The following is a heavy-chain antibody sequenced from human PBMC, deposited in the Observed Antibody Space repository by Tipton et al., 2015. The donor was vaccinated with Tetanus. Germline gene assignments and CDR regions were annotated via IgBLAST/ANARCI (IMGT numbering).Heavy chain of an antibody. D-gene: IGHD3-10*01. V-gene: IGHV1-18*01. CDR1: GYTFTSYG. CDR3: ARGRWFGEVPH. CDR2: ISGYNGNT. J-gene: IGHJ4*02. Sequence: QVQLVQSGPEVKKPGASVKVSCKASGYTFTSYGINWVRQAPGQGLEWMGWISGYNGNTNYAQRFQARVTMTTDTSTGTAYMELKSLTSDDTAVYYCARGRWFGEVPHWGQGTLVTVSS.